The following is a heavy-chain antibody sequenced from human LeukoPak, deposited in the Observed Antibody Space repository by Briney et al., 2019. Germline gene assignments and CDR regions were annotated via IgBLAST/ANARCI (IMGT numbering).Heavy chain of an antibody. CDR3: ATANLGYCSGGSCYAYYFDY. J-gene: IGHJ4*02. V-gene: IGHV4-34*01. CDR1: GGSFSGYY. CDR2: INHSGST. D-gene: IGHD2-15*01. Sequence: SETLSLTCAVYGGSFSGYYWSWIRQPPGKGLEWIGEINHSGSTNYNPSLKSRVTISVDTSKNQFSLKLSSVTAADTAVYYCATANLGYCSGGSCYAYYFDYWGQGTLVTVSS.